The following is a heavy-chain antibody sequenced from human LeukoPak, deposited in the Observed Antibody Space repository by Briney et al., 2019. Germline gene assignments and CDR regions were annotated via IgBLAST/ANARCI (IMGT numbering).Heavy chain of an antibody. CDR1: GGSFSGYY. V-gene: IGHV4-34*01. D-gene: IGHD4-17*01. CDR3: ARGHSPVTTKVSYFQH. Sequence: SETLSLTCAVYGGSFSGYYWSWIRQPPGKGLEWIGEINHSGSTNNNPSLKSRVTILVDTSKNQFSLKLSSVTAADTAVYYCARGHSPVTTKVSYFQHWGQGTMVTVSS. J-gene: IGHJ1*01. CDR2: INHSGST.